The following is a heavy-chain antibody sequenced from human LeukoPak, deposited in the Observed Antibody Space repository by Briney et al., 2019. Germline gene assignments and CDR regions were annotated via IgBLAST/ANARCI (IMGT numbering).Heavy chain of an antibody. CDR2: IVPIFGTA. V-gene: IGHV1-69*13. Sequence: SVKVSCKASGGTFSSYAISWVRQAPGHGLEWMGGIVPIFGTANYAQKFQGRVTITADESTSTAYMELSSLRSEDTAVYYCARDSLQQLSLVGAFDIWGQGTMVTVSS. D-gene: IGHD6-13*01. J-gene: IGHJ3*02. CDR1: GGTFSSYA. CDR3: ARDSLQQLSLVGAFDI.